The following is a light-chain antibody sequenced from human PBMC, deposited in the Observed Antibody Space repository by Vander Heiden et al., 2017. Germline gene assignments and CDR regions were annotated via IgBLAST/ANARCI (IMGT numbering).Light chain of an antibody. CDR3: AAWDDSLNGVV. CDR2: SNN. CDR1: SSNIGRNT. V-gene: IGLV1-44*01. J-gene: IGLJ2*01. Sequence: QSVLPQPPSASVTPGQRVTIPCSGSSSNIGRNTVNWYQQLPGTAPKLLIYSNNQRPSGVPDRCSGSKSGTSASLAISGLQSEDEADYYCAAWDDSLNGVVFGGGTKLTVL.